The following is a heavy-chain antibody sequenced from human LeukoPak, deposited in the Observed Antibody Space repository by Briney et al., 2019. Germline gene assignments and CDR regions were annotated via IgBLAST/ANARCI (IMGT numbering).Heavy chain of an antibody. J-gene: IGHJ5*02. D-gene: IGHD1-14*01. V-gene: IGHV1-2*02. Sequence: ASVKVSCKASGYTFIDYYMHWVRQAPGQGLEWMGWINPDSGGTKYAQKLQDRVTMTSDASISTAYRELSRLRSDDTAVYYCARDHLLFRQPPNWFDPWGQGTLVTVSS. CDR1: GYTFIDYY. CDR2: INPDSGGT. CDR3: ARDHLLFRQPPNWFDP.